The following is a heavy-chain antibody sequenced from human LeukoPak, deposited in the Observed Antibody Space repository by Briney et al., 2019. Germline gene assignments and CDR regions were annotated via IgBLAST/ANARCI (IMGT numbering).Heavy chain of an antibody. V-gene: IGHV3-33*06. J-gene: IGHJ3*02. Sequence: PRGSLRLSCAASGFTLTSNGTPRVRQALGKGLERVAAIWHDGGNKYYADTVKGRFTISRDNYKYTLYLQMNSLRAEDTAVYYCANARSGPTYAFDIWGKGTMVTVSS. CDR1: GFTLTSNG. CDR3: ANARSGPTYAFDI. CDR2: IWHDGGNK. D-gene: IGHD6-19*01.